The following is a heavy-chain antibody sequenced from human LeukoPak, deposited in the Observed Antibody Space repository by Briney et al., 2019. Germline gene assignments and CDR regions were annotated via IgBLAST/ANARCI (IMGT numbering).Heavy chain of an antibody. V-gene: IGHV3-53*01. CDR3: ARDRIYGSGAYDY. Sequence: GGSLRLSCAVSGFTASSNYMSWVRQAPGQGLEWVSVIYSGGGTYYADSVKGRFTISRDNSNNTLYLQLNSLRAEDTAVYYCARDRIYGSGAYDYWGQGTLVTVSS. CDR2: IYSGGGT. J-gene: IGHJ4*02. D-gene: IGHD3-10*01. CDR1: GFTASSNY.